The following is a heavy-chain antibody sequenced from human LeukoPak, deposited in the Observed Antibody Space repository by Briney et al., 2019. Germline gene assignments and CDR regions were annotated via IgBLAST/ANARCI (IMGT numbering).Heavy chain of an antibody. Sequence: GASVKVSCKASGYTFTSYYMHWVRQAPGQGLEWMGGIIPIFGTANYAQKFQGRVTITADESTSTAYMELSSLRSEDTAVYYCASRYCSGGSCYSYWFDPWGQGTLVTVSS. CDR2: IIPIFGTA. V-gene: IGHV1-69*13. CDR3: ASRYCSGGSCYSYWFDP. CDR1: GYTFTSYY. J-gene: IGHJ5*02. D-gene: IGHD2-15*01.